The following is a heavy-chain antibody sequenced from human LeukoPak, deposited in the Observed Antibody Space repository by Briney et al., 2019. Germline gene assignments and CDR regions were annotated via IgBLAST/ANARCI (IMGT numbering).Heavy chain of an antibody. D-gene: IGHD3-16*02. CDR1: GYSISSDYY. V-gene: IGHV4-38-2*02. CDR2: IYHSGST. Sequence: SETLSLTCTVSGYSISSDYYWGWIRQPPGKGLEWIGSIYHSGSTYYNPSLKSRVTISVDTSKNQFSLKLSSVTAADTAVYYCARDRGTSLDYWGQGTLVTVSS. CDR3: ARDRGTSLDY. J-gene: IGHJ4*02.